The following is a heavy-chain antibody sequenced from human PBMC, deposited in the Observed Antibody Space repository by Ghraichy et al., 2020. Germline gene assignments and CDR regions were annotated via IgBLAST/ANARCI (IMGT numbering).Heavy chain of an antibody. Sequence: GSLRLSCTVSRGSVSSSSYYWSWIRQPPGKGLEWIGYIHYRGSTNYSPSLKSRVTISLDTSKNQVSLKLSSVTAADTAVYYCARALNPLYYSGLGSPLMDVWGQGTTVTVSS. CDR3: ARALNPLYYSGLGSPLMDV. V-gene: IGHV4-61*01. D-gene: IGHD3-10*01. J-gene: IGHJ6*02. CDR2: IHYRGST. CDR1: RGSVSSSSYY.